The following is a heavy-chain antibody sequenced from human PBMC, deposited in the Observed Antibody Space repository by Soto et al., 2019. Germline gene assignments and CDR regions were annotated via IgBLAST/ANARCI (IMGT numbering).Heavy chain of an antibody. Sequence: GGSLRLSCAASGFTFSSYAMSWVRQAPGKGLEWVSAISGSGGSTYYADSVKGRFTISRDNSKNTLYLQMNSLRAEDTAVYYCAKDRLDIVVVVAATVSFADYWGQGTLVTVSS. V-gene: IGHV3-23*01. J-gene: IGHJ4*02. CDR2: ISGSGGST. CDR1: GFTFSSYA. D-gene: IGHD2-15*01. CDR3: AKDRLDIVVVVAATVSFADY.